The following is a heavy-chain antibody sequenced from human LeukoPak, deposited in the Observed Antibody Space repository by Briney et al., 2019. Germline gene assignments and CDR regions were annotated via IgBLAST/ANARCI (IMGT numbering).Heavy chain of an antibody. V-gene: IGHV3-49*03. CDR1: GFTFGDYA. CDR3: TRELPAAISLYGMDV. J-gene: IGHJ6*02. D-gene: IGHD2-2*02. CDR2: IRSKAYGGTT. Sequence: PGGSLRLSCTASGFTFGDYAMSWFRQAPGKGLEWVGFIRSKAYGGTTEYAASVKGRFTFSRDDSKSIAYLQMNSLKTEDTAVYYCTRELPAAISLYGMDVWGQGTTVTVSS.